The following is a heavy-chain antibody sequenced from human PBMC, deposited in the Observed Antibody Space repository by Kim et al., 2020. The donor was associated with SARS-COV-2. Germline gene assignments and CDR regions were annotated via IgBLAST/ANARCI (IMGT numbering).Heavy chain of an antibody. J-gene: IGHJ6*02. CDR1: GYTFTGYY. V-gene: IGHV1-2*04. CDR3: ARDGFPWGQWLEGTTTGYGMDV. CDR2: INPNSGGT. Sequence: ASVKVSCKASGYTFTGYYMHWVRQAPGQGLEWMGWINPNSGGTNYAQKFQGWVTMTRDTSISTAYMELSRLRSDDTAVYYCARDGFPWGQWLEGTTTGYGMDVWCQGTTVTVSS. D-gene: IGHD6-19*01.